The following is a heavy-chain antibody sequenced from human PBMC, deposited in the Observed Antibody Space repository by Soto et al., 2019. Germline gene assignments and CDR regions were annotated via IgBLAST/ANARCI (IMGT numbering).Heavy chain of an antibody. V-gene: IGHV4-34*01. CDR3: ARGTVYVPFLFPCLDV. Sequence: LSLTCAVYGESLSAYYWTWIRQPPGKGLEWIGEINQSGSTNYNPSLKSRVTMSADTSKKHFSLKVTSVTAADTAVYYRARGTVYVPFLFPCLDVWGQGTTVTASS. J-gene: IGHJ6*02. CDR2: INQSGST. D-gene: IGHD3-10*02. CDR1: GESLSAYY.